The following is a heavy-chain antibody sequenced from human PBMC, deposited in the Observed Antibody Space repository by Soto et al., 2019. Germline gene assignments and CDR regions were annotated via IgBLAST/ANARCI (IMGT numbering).Heavy chain of an antibody. J-gene: IGHJ4*02. CDR1: GIMFGQYV. CDR3: ARSYYYASTGYYRTFDY. CDR2: VVPRYART. D-gene: IGHD3-22*01. V-gene: IGHV3-23*01. Sequence: GASLRLSCAASGIMFGQYVLSWCRMAPGQGREWVSVVVPRYARTSYADSVRGSFTVSRDNSENTLKLQVSGPGADDTALYFCARSYYYASTGYYRTFDYRGPGTQVTVS.